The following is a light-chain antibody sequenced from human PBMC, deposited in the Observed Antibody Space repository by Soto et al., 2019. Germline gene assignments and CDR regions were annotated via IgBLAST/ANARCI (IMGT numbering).Light chain of an antibody. CDR2: DVS. Sequence: QSVLTQPASVSGSPGQSITISCTGTSSDIGGHNYVSWYQQHPGRAPKFIIYDVSNRPSGVSNRFSGSKSDNTASLTISGLQAEDEADYYCSSYTSSSTHGVFGGGTKLTVL. J-gene: IGLJ3*02. V-gene: IGLV2-14*03. CDR3: SSYTSSSTHGV. CDR1: SSDIGGHNY.